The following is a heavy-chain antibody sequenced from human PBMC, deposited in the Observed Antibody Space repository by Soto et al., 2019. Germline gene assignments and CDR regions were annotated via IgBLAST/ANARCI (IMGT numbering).Heavy chain of an antibody. CDR3: ARDPHTRPGSFDY. CDR2: IIPIFGTA. J-gene: IGHJ4*02. D-gene: IGHD1-26*01. V-gene: IGHV1-69*13. Sequence: GASVKVSCKASGGTFSSYAISWVRQAPGQGLEWMGGIIPIFGTANYAQKFQGRVTITADESTSTAYMELSSLRSEDTAVYYCARDPHTRPGSFDYWGQGTLVTVSS. CDR1: GGTFSSYA.